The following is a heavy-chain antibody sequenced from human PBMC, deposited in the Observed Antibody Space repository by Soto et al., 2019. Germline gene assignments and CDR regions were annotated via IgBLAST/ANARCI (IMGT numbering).Heavy chain of an antibody. J-gene: IGHJ3*02. CDR2: ISSSSSTI. D-gene: IGHD3-22*01. V-gene: IGHV3-48*02. CDR1: GFTFSSYS. Sequence: GGSLRLSCAASGFTFSSYSMNWVRQAPGKGLEWVSYISSSSSTIYYADSVKGRFTISRDNAKNSLYLQMNSLRDEDTAVYYCARDNYYDSSGYWSVAFDIWGQGTMVTVSS. CDR3: ARDNYYDSSGYWSVAFDI.